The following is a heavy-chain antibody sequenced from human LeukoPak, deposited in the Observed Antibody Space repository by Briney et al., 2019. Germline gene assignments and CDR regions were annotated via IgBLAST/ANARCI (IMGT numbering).Heavy chain of an antibody. D-gene: IGHD3-22*01. CDR1: GYSFTSYW. Sequence: GESLKISCKGSGYSFTSYWIGWVRRMPGKGLEWMGIIYPGDSDTRYSPSFQGQVTISADKSISTAYLQWSSLKASDTAMYYCARGYYYDSSGYYYDAFDIWGQGTMVTVSS. V-gene: IGHV5-51*01. J-gene: IGHJ3*02. CDR3: ARGYYYDSSGYYYDAFDI. CDR2: IYPGDSDT.